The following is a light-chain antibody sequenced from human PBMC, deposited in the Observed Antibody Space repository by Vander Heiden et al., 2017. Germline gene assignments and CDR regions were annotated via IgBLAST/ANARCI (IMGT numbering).Light chain of an antibody. V-gene: IGLV1-44*01. CDR3: SSWDDSIDGRV. Sequence: QSVLTQPPSASGTPGQRVTISCSGTSSNIGGNTVNWYQHLPGTAPKVLIFSNVQRSSGVPDRFSASKSGTSASLAISGLQSEDEADYYCSSWDDSIDGRVFGGGTKLTVL. CDR1: SSNIGGNT. CDR2: SNV. J-gene: IGLJ2*01.